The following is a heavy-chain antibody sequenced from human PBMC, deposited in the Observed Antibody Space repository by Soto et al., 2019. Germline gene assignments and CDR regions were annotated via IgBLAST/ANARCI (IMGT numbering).Heavy chain of an antibody. J-gene: IGHJ4*02. V-gene: IGHV3-33*01. D-gene: IGHD3-22*01. Sequence: QVQLVESGGGVVQPGRSLRLSCAASGFTFSYYGIHWVRQAPGKGLEWVAVAWSDGSKKDYADSVRGRSTISRDDPKNTVYLQMSSLRVEYTAVYYCARDADTSGHFSHFDLWGQGTLVTVSS. CDR1: GFTFSYYG. CDR2: AWSDGSKK. CDR3: ARDADTSGHFSHFDL.